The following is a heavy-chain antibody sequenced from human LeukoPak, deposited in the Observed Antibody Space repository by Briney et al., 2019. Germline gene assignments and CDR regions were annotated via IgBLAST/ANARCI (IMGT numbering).Heavy chain of an antibody. J-gene: IGHJ4*02. V-gene: IGHV3-33*01. D-gene: IGHD3-10*01. CDR3: ARDSFGLQDS. CDR1: GFTFSSFG. Sequence: PGRSLRLSCAASGFTFSSFGMHWVRQAPGKGLEWVAVIWYDGSNKYYADSVKGRFTISRDNSKNTLYLQMNSLRAEDTAVYYCARDSFGLQDSWGQRTLVTVSS. CDR2: IWYDGSNK.